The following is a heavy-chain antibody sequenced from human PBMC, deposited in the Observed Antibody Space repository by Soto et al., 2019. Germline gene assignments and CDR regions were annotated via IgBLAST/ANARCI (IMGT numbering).Heavy chain of an antibody. J-gene: IGHJ3*02. D-gene: IGHD3-22*01. CDR3: ARARYYDSSGYDAFDI. CDR2: MNPNSGNT. CDR1: GYTFTSYD. V-gene: IGHV1-8*01. Sequence: ASVKVSCKASGYTFTSYDINWVRQATGQGLEWMGWMNPNSGNTGYAQKFQGRVTMTRNTSISTAYMELSSLRSEDTAVYYCARARYYDSSGYDAFDILGQGTMVTVSS.